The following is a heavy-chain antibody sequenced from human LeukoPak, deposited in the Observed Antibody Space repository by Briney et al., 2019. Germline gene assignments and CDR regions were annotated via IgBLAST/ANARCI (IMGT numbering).Heavy chain of an antibody. CDR3: AKEAYFTYYYDSSGYPLDY. Sequence: GGSPRLSCAASGFTFSSYAMSWVRQAPGKGLEWVSAISGSGGSTYYADSVKGRFTISRDNSKNTLYLQMNSLRAEDTAVYYCAKEAYFTYYYDSSGYPLDYWGQGTLVTVSS. D-gene: IGHD3-22*01. CDR2: ISGSGGST. CDR1: GFTFSSYA. V-gene: IGHV3-23*01. J-gene: IGHJ4*02.